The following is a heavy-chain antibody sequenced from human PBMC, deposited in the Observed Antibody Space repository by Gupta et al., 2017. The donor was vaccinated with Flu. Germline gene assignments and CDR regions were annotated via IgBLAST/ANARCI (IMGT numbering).Heavy chain of an antibody. CDR3: AKDLWEVNSDYYGMDV. J-gene: IGHJ6*02. D-gene: IGHD1-26*01. Sequence: QAQLVESGGGVVQPGRSLRLSCAASGFMFSNYGIHWVRQAPGKGLEWVGVISHDGSKKYYADSVKGRFTMSRDNSRDTVYMDLKSLRREDTAVYYCAKDLWEVNSDYYGMDVWGRGTTVSVS. CDR2: ISHDGSKK. CDR1: GFMFSNYG. V-gene: IGHV3-30*18.